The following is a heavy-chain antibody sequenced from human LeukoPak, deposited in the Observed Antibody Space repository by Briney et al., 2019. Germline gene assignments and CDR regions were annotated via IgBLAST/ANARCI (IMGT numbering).Heavy chain of an antibody. CDR2: ISVSGDRT. CDR3: AKDPDCTSGICYTFFDY. J-gene: IGHJ4*02. D-gene: IGHD2-8*01. V-gene: IGHV3-23*01. CDR1: GFTFSSSA. Sequence: GGSLRLSCEASGFTFSSSAMNWVRQAPGKGLEWVSSISVSGDRTYYADSVKGRFTISRDNSKNTLFLQMNSLRAEDTAVYYCAKDPDCTSGICYTFFDYWGQGTLVTVSS.